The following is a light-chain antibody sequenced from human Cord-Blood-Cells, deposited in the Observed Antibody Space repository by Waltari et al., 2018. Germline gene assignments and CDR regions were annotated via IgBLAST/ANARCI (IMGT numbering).Light chain of an antibody. CDR3: SSYTSSSTFDVV. V-gene: IGLV2-14*01. CDR2: DVS. Sequence: QSALTQPASVSGSPGQSITISCTGTSCDVGGYNYVSWYQQHPGKAPKLMIYDVSKRPSGVSNRFSGSKSGNTASLTISGLQAEDEADYYCSSYTSSSTFDVVFGGGTKLTVL. J-gene: IGLJ2*01. CDR1: SCDVGGYNY.